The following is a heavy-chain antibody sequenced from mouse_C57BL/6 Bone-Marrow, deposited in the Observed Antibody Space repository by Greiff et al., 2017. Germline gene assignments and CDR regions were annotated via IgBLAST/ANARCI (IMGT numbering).Heavy chain of an antibody. Sequence: EVKLVESGGGLVKPGGSLKLSCAASGFTFSDYGMHWVRQAPEKGLEWVAYISSGSSTIYYADTVKGRFTISRDNAKNTLFLQMTSLRSEDTAMYYCARRPPYYYGSSPPFDYWGQGTILTVSS. J-gene: IGHJ2*01. D-gene: IGHD1-1*01. CDR2: ISSGSSTI. V-gene: IGHV5-17*01. CDR1: GFTFSDYG. CDR3: ARRPPYYYGSSPPFDY.